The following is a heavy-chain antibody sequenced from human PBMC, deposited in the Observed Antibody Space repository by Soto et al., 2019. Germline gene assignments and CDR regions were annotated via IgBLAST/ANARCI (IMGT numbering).Heavy chain of an antibody. D-gene: IGHD5-18*01. J-gene: IGHJ6*02. CDR3: VKDFRRYTNGLDV. V-gene: IGHV3-9*01. Sequence: EVQLVESGGGLVEPGRSLRLSCVGSGFTFDDFAMHWVRQAPGKGLEWVSGISWNSASTGYADSVMGRFTISRDNAKNSLYLQMRSLIGEDTAMYYCVKDFRRYTNGLDVWGPGTSVTVSS. CDR2: ISWNSAST. CDR1: GFTFDDFA.